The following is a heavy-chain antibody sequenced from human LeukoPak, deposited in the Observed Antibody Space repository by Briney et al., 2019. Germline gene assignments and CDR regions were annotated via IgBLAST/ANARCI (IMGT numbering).Heavy chain of an antibody. CDR1: GFTFSSYG. D-gene: IGHD2-8*01. J-gene: IGHJ6*03. Sequence: GGSLRLSCAASGFTFSSYGMHWVRQVPGKGLEWVAFIRYDGSNKYYADSVKGRFTISRDNSKNTLYLQMNSLRAEDPAVYYCAKGWAVLMLDYYYYMDVWGKGTTVTVSS. V-gene: IGHV3-30*02. CDR3: AKGWAVLMLDYYYYMDV. CDR2: IRYDGSNK.